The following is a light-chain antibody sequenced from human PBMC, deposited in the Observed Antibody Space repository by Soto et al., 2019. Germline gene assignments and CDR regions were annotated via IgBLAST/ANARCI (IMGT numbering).Light chain of an antibody. Sequence: QPASVSGSPGQSITISCTGTSSDVGGYNYVCWYKQHPGKAPQLMIYEVTNRPSGVSDRFSGSKSGNTASLTISGLQAEDEADYYCSSYTGSSTLYVFGTGTKVTVL. J-gene: IGLJ1*01. CDR2: EVT. V-gene: IGLV2-14*01. CDR3: SSYTGSSTLYV. CDR1: SSDVGGYNY.